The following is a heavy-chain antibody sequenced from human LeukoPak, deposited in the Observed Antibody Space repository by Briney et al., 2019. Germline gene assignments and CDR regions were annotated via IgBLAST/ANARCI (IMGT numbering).Heavy chain of an antibody. J-gene: IGHJ4*02. Sequence: GAAVTVSYKLSGNTLHTPAMTWVGQDPGEGREGMGGSSLANGKTNYAQKLQGRVTSTIDKTTTTAYMELRSLRSDDTATYYCTTGEAGFSRYEYWGQGTVVTVSS. CDR1: GNTLHTPA. CDR2: SSLANGKT. CDR3: TTGEAGFSRYEY. V-gene: IGHV1-18*01. D-gene: IGHD6-19*01.